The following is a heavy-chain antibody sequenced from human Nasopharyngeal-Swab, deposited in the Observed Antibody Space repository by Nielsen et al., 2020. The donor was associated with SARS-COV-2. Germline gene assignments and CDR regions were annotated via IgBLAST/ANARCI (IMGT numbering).Heavy chain of an antibody. Sequence: GESLKISCAASGFPFNNYGMSWVRQAPGKGLEWVSSISGSGGSTYYADYAKGRFTMSRDNSKSTLYLQMNTLRAEDTAVYYCAKGYSSGWQLYYYYGMDVWGQGTTVTVSS. CDR1: GFPFNNYG. J-gene: IGHJ6*02. CDR2: ISGSGGST. D-gene: IGHD6-19*01. CDR3: AKGYSSGWQLYYYYGMDV. V-gene: IGHV3-23*01.